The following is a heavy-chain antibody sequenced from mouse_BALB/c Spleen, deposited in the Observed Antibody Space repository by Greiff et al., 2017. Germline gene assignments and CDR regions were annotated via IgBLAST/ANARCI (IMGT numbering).Heavy chain of an antibody. J-gene: IGHJ2*01. CDR1: GFTIKDTY. CDR2: IDPANGNT. CDR3: ATNSYFDY. Sequence: EVQLQQSGAEFVKPGASVKLSCTASGFTIKDTYMHWVKQTPEQGLEWIGRIDPANGNTKYDPNFQGKFTITADTSSNTAYLHISSLKSEDTAVYYCATNSYFDYWGQGTTLTVSA. V-gene: IGHV14-3*02. D-gene: IGHD4-1*01.